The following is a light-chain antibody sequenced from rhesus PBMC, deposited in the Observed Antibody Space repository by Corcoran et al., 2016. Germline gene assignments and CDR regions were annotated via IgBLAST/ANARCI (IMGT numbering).Light chain of an antibody. CDR3: QQAYSGPLT. CDR2: GPS. CDR1: QTVSNN. V-gene: IGKV3-35*01. J-gene: IGKJ4*01. Sequence: EIVLTQSPATLSLSPGERATLSCRASQTVSNNLAWYHQKPGQPPKLLIFGPSTRAAGVADRVRGRGSETDFTLTITSLDPEDGGVYVCQQAYSGPLTFGGGTKVELK.